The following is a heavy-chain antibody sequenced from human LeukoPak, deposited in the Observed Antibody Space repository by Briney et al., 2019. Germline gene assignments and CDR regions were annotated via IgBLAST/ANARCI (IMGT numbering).Heavy chain of an antibody. CDR1: GYSFTSYW. V-gene: IGHV5-51*01. D-gene: IGHD2-2*01. J-gene: IGHJ4*02. CDR2: IYPGDSDT. Sequence: GESLKTSCKGSGYSFTSYWIGWVRQMPGKGLEWRGIIYPGDSDTRYSPFFQGQVTISADKSISNAYLQWSSLKASDTAMYYCARYQLAVNYFDYWGQGTLVTVSS. CDR3: ARYQLAVNYFDY.